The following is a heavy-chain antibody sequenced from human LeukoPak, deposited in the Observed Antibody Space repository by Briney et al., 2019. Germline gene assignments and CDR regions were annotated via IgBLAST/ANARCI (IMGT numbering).Heavy chain of an antibody. J-gene: IGHJ4*02. CDR2: INHSGNP. V-gene: IGHV4-34*01. D-gene: IGHD3-10*01. Sequence: SETLPLPCAVYGGSFRGYYWSWIRQPPGKGLEWIGEINHSGNPIHNPSLKRRVTITRDTSKNQFSLKLSSVTAADAAVYYCARLKGHYYGSGSYFLLDYWGQGTLVTVSS. CDR3: ARLKGHYYGSGSYFLLDY. CDR1: GGSFRGYY.